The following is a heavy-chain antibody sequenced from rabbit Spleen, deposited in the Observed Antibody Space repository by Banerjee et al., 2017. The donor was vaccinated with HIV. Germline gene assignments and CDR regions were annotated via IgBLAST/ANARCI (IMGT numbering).Heavy chain of an antibody. CDR3: ARDLAGAIGWNFYL. D-gene: IGHD4-1*01. V-gene: IGHV1S45*01. CDR2: INTATGKP. J-gene: IGHJ4*01. Sequence: QEQLVESGGGLVKPGASLTLTCTASGVSFSDRDVMCWVRQAPGKGLEWIACINTATGKPVYATWAKGRFTISTTSSTTVTLQMTSLTAADTATYFCARDLAGAIGWNFYLWGQGPWSPS. CDR1: GVSFSDRDV.